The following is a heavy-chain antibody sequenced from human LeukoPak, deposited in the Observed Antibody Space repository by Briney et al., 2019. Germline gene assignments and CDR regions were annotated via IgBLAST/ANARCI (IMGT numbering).Heavy chain of an antibody. Sequence: SVKVSFKASGGTFSSYAISWVRQAPGQGLEWMGGIIPIFGTANYAQKFQGRVTITADESTNTAYMELSSLISEDTAVYHCASRSSGWYEGLDYWGQGTLVTVSS. D-gene: IGHD6-19*01. J-gene: IGHJ4*02. CDR1: GGTFSSYA. CDR2: IIPIFGTA. V-gene: IGHV1-69*13. CDR3: ASRSSGWYEGLDY.